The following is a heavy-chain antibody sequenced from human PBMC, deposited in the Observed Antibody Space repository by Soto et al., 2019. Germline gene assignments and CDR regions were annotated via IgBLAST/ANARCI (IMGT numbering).Heavy chain of an antibody. J-gene: IGHJ5*02. V-gene: IGHV4-59*01. CDR1: GGSLSSYY. CDR2: AFYSGST. D-gene: IGHD2-15*01. CDR3: AYSETYAWFDP. Sequence: SETLSLTCTVSGGSLSSYYWNWIRQSPGKGLEWIGYAFYSGSTKYSPSFKSRVTISVDTSKNQFSLNLRSVTAADTAVYYCAYSETYAWFDPWGQGTLVTVSS.